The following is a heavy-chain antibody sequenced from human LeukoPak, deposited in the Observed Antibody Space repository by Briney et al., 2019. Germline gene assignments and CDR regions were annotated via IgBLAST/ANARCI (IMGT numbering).Heavy chain of an antibody. J-gene: IGHJ6*02. V-gene: IGHV3-11*01. CDR3: ARDLSPNCGGDCYSPADGMDV. CDR2: ISSSGSTI. Sequence: GGSLRLSCAASGFTFSDYYMSWIRQAPGKGLEWVSYISSSGSTIYYADSVKGRFTISRDNAKNSLYLQMNSLRAEDTAVYYCARDLSPNCGGDCYSPADGMDVWGQGTTVTVSS. D-gene: IGHD2-21*02. CDR1: GFTFSDYY.